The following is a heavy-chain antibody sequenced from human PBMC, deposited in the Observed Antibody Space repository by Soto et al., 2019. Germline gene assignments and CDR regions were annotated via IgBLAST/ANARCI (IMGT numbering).Heavy chain of an antibody. D-gene: IGHD2-21*02. CDR2: IYYSGST. CDR3: ARHPSDFWFDP. J-gene: IGHJ5*02. CDR1: GGSISSSSYF. V-gene: IGHV4-39*01. Sequence: QLQLQESGPGLVKPSETLSLTCTVSGGSISSSSYFWGWIRQPPGKGLEWIGSIYYSGSTYYNPSLKGPXTXSXXTSKSHFSLQLSSVTAADTAVYYCARHPSDFWFDPWGQGTLVTVSS.